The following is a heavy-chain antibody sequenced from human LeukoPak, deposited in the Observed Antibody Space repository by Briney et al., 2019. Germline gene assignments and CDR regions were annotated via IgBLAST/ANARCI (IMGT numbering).Heavy chain of an antibody. CDR1: GYSFTSYW. D-gene: IGHD2-2*01. CDR3: ARVNCSSTSCYWVDAFDI. J-gene: IGHJ3*02. Sequence: GESLKISCKGSGYSFTSYWIGWVRQMPGKGLAWMGIIYPGDSDTRYSPSFQGQVTISADKSISTAYLQWSSLKASDTAMYYCARVNCSSTSCYWVDAFDIWGQGTMVTVSS. V-gene: IGHV5-51*01. CDR2: IYPGDSDT.